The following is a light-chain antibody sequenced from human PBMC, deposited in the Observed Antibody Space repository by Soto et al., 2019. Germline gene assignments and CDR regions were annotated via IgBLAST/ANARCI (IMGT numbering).Light chain of an antibody. V-gene: IGKV1-39*01. CDR1: QSIGNY. J-gene: IGKJ5*01. CDR2: AAS. Sequence: DIQMTQSPSSLSAAIGARVSISCRASQSIGNYLNWYQQKPGKAPKLLIYAASSLQSGVPSRFSGSGSGTDFTLTINSLQPEDFATYYCQQYNSYSYTFGQGTRLEIK. CDR3: QQYNSYSYT.